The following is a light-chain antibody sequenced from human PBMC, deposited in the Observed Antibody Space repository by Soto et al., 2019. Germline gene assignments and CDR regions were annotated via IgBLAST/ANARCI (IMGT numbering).Light chain of an antibody. CDR1: QTISSW. J-gene: IGKJ1*01. V-gene: IGKV1-5*03. CDR3: QHYSNYSVA. CDR2: KAS. Sequence: DIQMTQSPSTLSGSVGDRVTITCRASQTISSWLAWYQQKPGKAPKLLIYKASTLKSGVPSRFSSSGSGTEFTLTISSLQPDDFATYYCQHYSNYSVAFGQGTKVELK.